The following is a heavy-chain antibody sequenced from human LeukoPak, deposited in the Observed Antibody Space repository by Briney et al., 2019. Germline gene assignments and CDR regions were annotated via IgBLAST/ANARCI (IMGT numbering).Heavy chain of an antibody. CDR3: ARLYYDFWSGYYGYYYYMDV. J-gene: IGHJ6*03. CDR2: IYCSGST. D-gene: IGHD3-3*01. Sequence: SETLSLTCTVSGGSISRHYWSWIRQPPGKGLEWIGYIYCSGSTNYNPSLKSRVTISVDTSKNQFSLKLSSVTAADTAVYYCARLYYDFWSGYYGYYYYMDVWGKGTTVTVSS. V-gene: IGHV4-59*11. CDR1: GGSISRHY.